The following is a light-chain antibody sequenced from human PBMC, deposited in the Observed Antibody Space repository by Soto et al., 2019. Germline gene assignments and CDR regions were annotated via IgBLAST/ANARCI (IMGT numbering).Light chain of an antibody. V-gene: IGLV1-40*01. CDR3: QSYDSSLSGYV. CDR1: SSNIGAGYD. CDR2: GNS. J-gene: IGLJ1*01. Sequence: QSVLTQPPSVSGAPGQRVTISCTGSSSNIGAGYDVHWYQQLPGTAPKIIIYGNSNRPSGVPDRFSGSKSGTSASLAITGLQAEDEAEYYCQSYDSSLSGYVFGTGTKLTVL.